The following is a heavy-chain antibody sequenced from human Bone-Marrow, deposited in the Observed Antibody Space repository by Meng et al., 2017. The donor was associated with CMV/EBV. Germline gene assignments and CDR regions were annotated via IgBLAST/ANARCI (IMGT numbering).Heavy chain of an antibody. CDR3: ARFVLYCTSNRCIRGALDI. CDR2: LNWNGGST. V-gene: IGHV3-20*01. D-gene: IGHD2-2*01. CDR1: GFTFDDYG. J-gene: IGHJ3*02. Sequence: GESLKISCAASGFTFDDYGMTWVRQVPGEGLEWVAGLNWNGGSTDYADSVKGRFTISRDNARNSLYLQMNSLRAEDTAFYHCARFVLYCTSNRCIRGALDIWGQGTMVTVSS.